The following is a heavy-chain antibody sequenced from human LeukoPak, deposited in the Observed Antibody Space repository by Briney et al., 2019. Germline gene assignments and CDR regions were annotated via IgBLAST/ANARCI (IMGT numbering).Heavy chain of an antibody. CDR3: ATEGSGTERVFGFDY. D-gene: IGHD3-10*01. CDR2: FDPEDGET. V-gene: IGHV1-24*01. CDR1: GYTLTELS. Sequence: ASVKVSCKVSGYTLTELSMHGVRQAPGKGLEWMGGFDPEDGETIYAQKFQGRVTMTEDTSTDTAYMELSSLRSEDTAVYYCATEGSGTERVFGFDYWGQGTLVTVSS. J-gene: IGHJ4*02.